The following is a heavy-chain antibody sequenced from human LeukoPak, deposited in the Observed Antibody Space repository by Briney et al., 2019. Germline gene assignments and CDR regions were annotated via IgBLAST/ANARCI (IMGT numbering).Heavy chain of an antibody. CDR3: AKKGYNYGSFED. J-gene: IGHJ1*01. CDR2: ISYDGSNK. D-gene: IGHD5-18*01. V-gene: IGHV3-30*18. CDR1: GFTFSSYG. Sequence: PGGSLRLSCAASGFTFSSYGMHWVRQAPGKGLEWVAVISYDGSNKYYADSVKGRFTISRDNSKNTLYLQMNSLRAEDTAVYYCAKKGYNYGSFEDWGQGTLVTVSS.